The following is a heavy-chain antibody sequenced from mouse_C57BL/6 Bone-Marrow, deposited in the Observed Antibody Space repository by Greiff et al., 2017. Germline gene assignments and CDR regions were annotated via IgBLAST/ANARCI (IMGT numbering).Heavy chain of an antibody. CDR1: GFTFSSYG. CDR2: ISSGGSYT. D-gene: IGHD2-3*01. V-gene: IGHV5-6*01. Sequence: VQLKESGGDLVKPGGSLKLSCAASGFTFSSYGLSWVRQTPDKRLEWVATISSGGSYTYYPDSVKGRFTISRDYAKNTLYLQMSSLKSEDTAMYYCARQGYDYLDYWGQGTTLTVSS. CDR3: ARQGYDYLDY. J-gene: IGHJ2*01.